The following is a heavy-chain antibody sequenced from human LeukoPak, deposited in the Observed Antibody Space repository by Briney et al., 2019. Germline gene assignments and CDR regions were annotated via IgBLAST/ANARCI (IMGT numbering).Heavy chain of an antibody. V-gene: IGHV3-21*01. CDR2: ISSSSTYI. J-gene: IGHJ4*02. Sequence: GGSLRLSCAASGFTFSSYAMNCVRQAPGKGLEWVSSISSSSTYIYYADSVKGRFTISRDNAKNSLSLQLNSLRAEDTALYYCARGYLVRGVIMGIDYWGQGTLVTVSS. D-gene: IGHD3-10*01. CDR1: GFTFSSYA. CDR3: ARGYLVRGVIMGIDY.